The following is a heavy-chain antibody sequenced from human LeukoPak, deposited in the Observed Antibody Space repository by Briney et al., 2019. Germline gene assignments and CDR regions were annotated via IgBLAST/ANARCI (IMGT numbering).Heavy chain of an antibody. Sequence: ASVKVSCKASGYTFTSYYMHWVRQAPGQGLEWMGWINPNSGGTNYAQKFQGRVTMTRDTSISTAYMELSRLRSDDTAVYYCARGTRIAAAGNPTHTGGWFDPWGQGTLVTVSS. CDR2: INPNSGGT. J-gene: IGHJ5*02. V-gene: IGHV1-2*02. CDR3: ARGTRIAAAGNPTHTGGWFDP. CDR1: GYTFTSYY. D-gene: IGHD6-13*01.